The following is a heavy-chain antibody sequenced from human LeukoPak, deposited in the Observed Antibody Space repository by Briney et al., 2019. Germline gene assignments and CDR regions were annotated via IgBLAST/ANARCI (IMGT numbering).Heavy chain of an antibody. D-gene: IGHD3-22*01. J-gene: IGHJ4*02. V-gene: IGHV4-39*01. CDR3: ARLRITGGWAYYYDSSGYYFFDY. CDR2: IYYRGST. CDR1: GGSISSSSYY. Sequence: SETLSLTCTVSGGSISSSSYYWGWIRQPPGKGLEWIGSIYYRGSTYYNPSLKSRVTMSVDTSKNQFSLKLSSVTAADTAVYYCARLRITGGWAYYYDSSGYYFFDYWGQGTLVTVSS.